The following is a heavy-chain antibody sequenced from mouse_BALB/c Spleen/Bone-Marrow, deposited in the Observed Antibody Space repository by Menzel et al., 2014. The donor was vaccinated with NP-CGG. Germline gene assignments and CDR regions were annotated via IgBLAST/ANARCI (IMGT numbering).Heavy chain of an antibody. J-gene: IGHJ2*01. CDR3: ARDYGYYFDY. CDR2: IDSSDSET. CDR1: GYTFTSYW. Sequence: QVHVKQSGAELARPGASVKLSCKASGYTFTSYWMSWVKQRPGRGLEWIGRIDSSDSETHSNQKFKDKATLTVDKSSSTAYIQLSSLTSEDSAVYYCARDYGYYFDYWGQGTTLTVSS. V-gene: IGHV1-74*01. D-gene: IGHD1-2*01.